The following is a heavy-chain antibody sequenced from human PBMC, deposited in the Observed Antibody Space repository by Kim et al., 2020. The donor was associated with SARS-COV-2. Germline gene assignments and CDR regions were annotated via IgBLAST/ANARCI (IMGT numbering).Heavy chain of an antibody. J-gene: IGHJ4*02. CDR3: AKCPLQYCSHAYYFEY. Sequence: GGSLRLSCAVSGFIFSGFGMHWVRQAPGKGLEWVGVISYDGTTKFYADSVKGRFTLSRDNSRNTMFLQMSSLRVEDTAVYYCAKCPLQYCSHAYYFEYWGQGTLVTVSS. CDR2: ISYDGTTK. V-gene: IGHV3-30*18. CDR1: GFIFSGFG. D-gene: IGHD2-15*01.